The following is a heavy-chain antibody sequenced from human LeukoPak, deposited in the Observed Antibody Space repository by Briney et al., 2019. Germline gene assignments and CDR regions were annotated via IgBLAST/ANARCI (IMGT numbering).Heavy chain of an antibody. Sequence: PGGSLRLSCAASGFTYSDYYMNWIRLGPGKGLEWVAHINSAGNTVYYADSVNGRFTISRDNVKESLYLQMNSLRAEDTAVYYCTRGVFSDLWGQGTLVTVSS. D-gene: IGHD2/OR15-2a*01. CDR1: GFTYSDYY. V-gene: IGHV3-11*01. CDR2: INSAGNTV. J-gene: IGHJ4*02. CDR3: TRGVFSDL.